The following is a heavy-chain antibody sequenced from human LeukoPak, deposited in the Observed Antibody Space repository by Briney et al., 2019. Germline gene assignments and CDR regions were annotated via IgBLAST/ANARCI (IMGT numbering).Heavy chain of an antibody. CDR1: GWSFNDYY. D-gene: IGHD2-2*01. V-gene: IGHV4-34*01. CDR3: ARGQVPAARGYNWFDP. J-gene: IGHJ5*02. Sequence: SETLSLACAVYGWSFNDYYWNWIRQPPGKGLEWIGEINARGDTNYSPSLKSRVTISVDTSKKQFSLRLTSMIAADTALYYCARGQVPAARGYNWFDPWGQGTLVTVSS. CDR2: INARGDT.